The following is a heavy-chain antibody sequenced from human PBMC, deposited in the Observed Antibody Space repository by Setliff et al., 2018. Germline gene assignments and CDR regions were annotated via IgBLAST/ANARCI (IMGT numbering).Heavy chain of an antibody. J-gene: IGHJ3*02. CDR3: ARDFGGGYAAFDI. V-gene: IGHV3-33*01. CDR2: IWYDGSNK. Sequence: PGGSLRLSCAASGFTLRNYGMHWVRQAPGKGLEWVALIWYDGSNKYYADSVKGRFTISRDNSKNTLYLQMNSLRAEDTAVYYCARDFGGGYAAFDIWGQGTMVTVSS. CDR1: GFTLRNYG. D-gene: IGHD5-12*01.